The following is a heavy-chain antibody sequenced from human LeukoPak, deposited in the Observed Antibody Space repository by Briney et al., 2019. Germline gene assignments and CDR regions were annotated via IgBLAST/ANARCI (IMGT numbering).Heavy chain of an antibody. Sequence: ASVKVSCKASGYIFTNNYGISWVRQAPGHGLEWMGWTNSHNDKKEYAQKFQDRATMTTDTSTSTAYMELRSLRFDDTAVYYCAGDFAWGSGGAPIDDNWLDPWGQGILVTVSS. CDR1: GYIFTNNYG. CDR3: AGDFAWGSGGAPIDDNWLDP. J-gene: IGHJ5*02. CDR2: TNSHNDKK. V-gene: IGHV1-18*01. D-gene: IGHD7-27*01.